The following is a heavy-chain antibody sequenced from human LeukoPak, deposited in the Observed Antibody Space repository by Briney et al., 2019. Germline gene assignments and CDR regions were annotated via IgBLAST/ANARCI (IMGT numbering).Heavy chain of an antibody. D-gene: IGHD3-22*01. V-gene: IGHV3-11*06. CDR1: GFTFSDYY. J-gene: IGHJ5*02. Sequence: KSGGSLRLSCVASGFTFSDYYMSWIRQAPGKGLESVSYISSSSTYSSYADSVKGRFTISRDNAKNSLYLQMNSLRAEDTAVYYCARVMIGTVNWFDPWGQGTLVTVSS. CDR2: ISSSSTYS. CDR3: ARVMIGTVNWFDP.